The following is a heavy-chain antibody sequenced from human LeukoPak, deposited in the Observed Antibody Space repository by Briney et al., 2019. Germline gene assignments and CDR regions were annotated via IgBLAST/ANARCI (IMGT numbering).Heavy chain of an antibody. Sequence: ASGTLSLTCTVSGVSINTYFWSWIRQPPGKGLEWIGYVYYNGITNYNPSLKSRVSISLDTSKNQFSLRLNSVTAAETAVYYCASQLGGTTFHWGQGTLVTVSS. CDR1: GVSINTYF. CDR2: VYYNGIT. V-gene: IGHV4-59*01. CDR3: ASQLGGTTFH. D-gene: IGHD1/OR15-1a*01. J-gene: IGHJ4*02.